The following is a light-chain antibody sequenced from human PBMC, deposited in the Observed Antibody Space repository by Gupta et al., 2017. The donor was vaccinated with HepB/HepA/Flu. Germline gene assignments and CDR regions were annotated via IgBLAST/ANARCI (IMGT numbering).Light chain of an antibody. CDR1: QSVSSY. CDR3: QQRSNWHT. Sequence: EIVLTQSPATLSLSPGERATLSCRASQSVSSYLDWYQQKPGQAPRLLIYDASNRATGIPARFSGSGSGTDFPLTSSSQEPEDFAVYYRQQRSNWHTFGHGTKVDIK. CDR2: DAS. V-gene: IGKV3-11*01. J-gene: IGKJ3*01.